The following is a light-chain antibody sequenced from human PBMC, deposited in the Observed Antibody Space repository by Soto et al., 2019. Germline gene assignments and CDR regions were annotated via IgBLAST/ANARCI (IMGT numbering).Light chain of an antibody. CDR2: DAS. J-gene: IGKJ1*01. Sequence: DIQLTQSPSSLSASVGDRVTLTCQASQDISNYLNWYQQKPGKAPKLLIYDASNLETGVPSRFSGSGSGTDFTLTISSLQPEDFATYYCQQSYSTWTFGQGTKVDI. CDR3: QQSYSTWT. V-gene: IGKV1-39*01. CDR1: QDISNY.